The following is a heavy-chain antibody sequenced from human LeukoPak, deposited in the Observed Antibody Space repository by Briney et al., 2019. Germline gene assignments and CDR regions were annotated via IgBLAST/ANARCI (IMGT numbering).Heavy chain of an antibody. CDR3: TSLMITFGGVIVYDY. CDR1: GFTFSGSA. D-gene: IGHD3-16*02. V-gene: IGHV3-73*01. CDR2: IRSKANSYAT. J-gene: IGHJ4*02. Sequence: GGSLRLSCAASGFTFSGSAMNSVRQASGKGLEWVGRIRSKANSYATAYAASVKGRFTISRDDSKNTAYLQMNGLKTEDTAVYYYTSLMITFGGVIVYDYWGQGTLVTVSS.